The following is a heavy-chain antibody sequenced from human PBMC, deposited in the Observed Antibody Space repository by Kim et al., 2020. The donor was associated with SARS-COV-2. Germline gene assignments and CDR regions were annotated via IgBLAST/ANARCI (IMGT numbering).Heavy chain of an antibody. CDR1: GFTFDAYG. Sequence: GGSLRLSCAASGFTFDAYGMHWVRQAPGTGLEWVSLISGDGRSTYYGDSVKGRFTVSRDNSNNSVILQMNSLRTEDTALYFCAKDRRIDYGSWSYNGLDVWGQGTTVTVSS. CDR2: ISGDGRST. D-gene: IGHD3-10*01. CDR3: AKDRRIDYGSWSYNGLDV. J-gene: IGHJ6*02. V-gene: IGHV3-43*02.